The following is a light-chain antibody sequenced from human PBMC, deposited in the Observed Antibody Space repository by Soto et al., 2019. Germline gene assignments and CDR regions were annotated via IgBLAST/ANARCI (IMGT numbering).Light chain of an antibody. Sequence: QSALTQPASVSGSPGQSITISCTGTSSDVGGYNYVSWYQQHAGKAPKVMIYEVSNRPSGVSNRFSGSKSGNPASLTISGLQAEDEADYYCSSYTSSISLIFGGGTKLTVL. J-gene: IGLJ2*01. CDR3: SSYTSSISLI. CDR2: EVS. CDR1: SSDVGGYNY. V-gene: IGLV2-14*01.